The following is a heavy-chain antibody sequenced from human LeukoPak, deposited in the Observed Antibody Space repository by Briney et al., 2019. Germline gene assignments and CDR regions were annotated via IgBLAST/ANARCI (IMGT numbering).Heavy chain of an antibody. J-gene: IGHJ5*02. V-gene: IGHV4-34*01. CDR1: GGSFSGSY. Sequence: SETLSLTCAVYGGSFSGSYWTWIRQPPGKGLEWIEEINHSGSTNYNPSLKSRVTISVDTSKNQFSLKLSSVTAADTAVYYCARRRVVTGRGDWFDPWGQGTLVTVSS. CDR3: ARRRVVTGRGDWFDP. D-gene: IGHD2-21*02. CDR2: INHSGST.